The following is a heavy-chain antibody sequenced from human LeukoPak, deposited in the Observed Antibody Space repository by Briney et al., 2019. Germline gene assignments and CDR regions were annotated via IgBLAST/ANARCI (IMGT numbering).Heavy chain of an antibody. CDR3: ARDRHYYDSSGYYGSAFDI. V-gene: IGHV1-69*04. J-gene: IGHJ3*02. Sequence: SVKVSCKASGYTFTSYYMHWVRQAPGQGLEWMGRIIPILGIANYAQKFQGRVTITADKSTSTAYMELSSLRSEDTAVYYCARDRHYYDSSGYYGSAFDIWGQGTMVTVSS. CDR1: GYTFTSYY. CDR2: IIPILGIA. D-gene: IGHD3-22*01.